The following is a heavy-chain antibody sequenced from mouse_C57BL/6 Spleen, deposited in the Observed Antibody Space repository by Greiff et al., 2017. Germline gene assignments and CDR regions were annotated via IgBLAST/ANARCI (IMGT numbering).Heavy chain of an antibody. CDR3: ARKGYYGSSPYAMDY. J-gene: IGHJ4*01. Sequence: VQLQQSGPGLVQPSQSLSITCTVSGFSLTSYGVHWVRQSPGKGLEWLGVIWSGGSTDYNAAFISRLSISKDNSKSQVFFKMNILQADDTAIYYCARKGYYGSSPYAMDYWGQGTSGTVSS. V-gene: IGHV2-2*01. D-gene: IGHD1-1*01. CDR2: IWSGGST. CDR1: GFSLTSYG.